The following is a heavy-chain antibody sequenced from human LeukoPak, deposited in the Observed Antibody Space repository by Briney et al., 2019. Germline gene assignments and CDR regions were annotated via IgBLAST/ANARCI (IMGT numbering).Heavy chain of an antibody. J-gene: IGHJ4*02. Sequence: GESLKISCKGSGHSFTSYWIGWVRQMPGKGLEWMGIIYPGDSDTRYSPSFQGQVTISADKSISTAYLQWSSLKASDTAMYHCARSAKSIAAAGTFDYWGQGTLVTVSS. CDR3: ARSAKSIAAAGTFDY. D-gene: IGHD6-13*01. V-gene: IGHV5-51*01. CDR2: IYPGDSDT. CDR1: GHSFTSYW.